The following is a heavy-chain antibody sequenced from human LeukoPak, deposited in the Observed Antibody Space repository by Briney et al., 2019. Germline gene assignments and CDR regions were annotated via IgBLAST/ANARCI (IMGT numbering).Heavy chain of an antibody. CDR3: ARDSGNYLDAFDI. CDR2: INQDGTEK. CDR1: GFTFTTYW. V-gene: IGHV3-7*01. Sequence: GESLRLSCAASGFTFTTYWMSWVRQLPGKGLEWVANINQDGTEKYYVDSVKGRFTISRDNAKNPLYLQMNSLRAEDTAVYYCARDSGNYLDAFDIWGQGTMVTVSS. J-gene: IGHJ3*02. D-gene: IGHD1-7*01.